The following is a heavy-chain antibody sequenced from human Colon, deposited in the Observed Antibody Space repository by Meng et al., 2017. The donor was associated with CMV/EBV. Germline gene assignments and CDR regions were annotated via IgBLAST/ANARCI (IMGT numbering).Heavy chain of an antibody. V-gene: IGHV3-72*01. D-gene: IGHD6-6*01. CDR3: ARVGVVGSSSTDY. CDR2: TRNKANSYTT. CDR1: GLNFSDHY. Sequence: SGLNFSDHYMDWVRQAPGKGLEWVGRTRNKANSYTTEYAASVKGRFTISRDDSKNSLYLQMNSLKTEDTAVYYCARVGVVGSSSTDYWGQGTLVTVSS. J-gene: IGHJ4*02.